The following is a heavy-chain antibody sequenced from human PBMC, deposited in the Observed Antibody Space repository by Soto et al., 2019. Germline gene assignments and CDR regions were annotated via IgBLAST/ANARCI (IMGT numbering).Heavy chain of an antibody. CDR3: ARMAFGYRDAFDI. Sequence: VSVKGSCKASGYTLTGDDVNWVRKTTGQGLEWMGWMNPNSGNTGYAQKFQGRVTMTRNTSISTAYMELSSLRSEDTAVYYCARMAFGYRDAFDIWGQGTMVTVSS. D-gene: IGHD5-12*01. CDR2: MNPNSGNT. J-gene: IGHJ3*02. V-gene: IGHV1-8*01. CDR1: GYTLTGDD.